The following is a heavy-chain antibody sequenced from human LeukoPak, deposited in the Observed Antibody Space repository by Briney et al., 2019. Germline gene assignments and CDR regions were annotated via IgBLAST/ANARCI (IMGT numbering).Heavy chain of an antibody. D-gene: IGHD1-26*01. CDR1: GFTFSSYG. Sequence: PGGSLRLSCAASGFTFSSYGMHWVRQAPGKGLEWVAVISYDGSNKYYADSVKGRFTISRDNSKNTLYLQMNSLRAEDTAVYYCAKGAGYSGSYWVGLCYYWGQGTLVTVSS. V-gene: IGHV3-30*18. CDR3: AKGAGYSGSYWVGLCYY. J-gene: IGHJ4*02. CDR2: ISYDGSNK.